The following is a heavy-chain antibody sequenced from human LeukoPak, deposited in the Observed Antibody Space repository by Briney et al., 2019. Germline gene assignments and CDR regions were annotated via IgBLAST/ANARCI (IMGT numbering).Heavy chain of an antibody. CDR2: INAGNGNT. CDR3: ARDRGATIGISSY. V-gene: IGHV1-3*01. J-gene: IGHJ4*02. Sequence: ASVKVSCKASGYTFTSYAMHWVRQAPGQRLEWMGWINAGNGNTKYSQKFQGRVTITRDTSASTAYMELSSLRSDDTAVYYCARDRGATIGISSYWGQGTLVTVS. D-gene: IGHD1-26*01. CDR1: GYTFTSYA.